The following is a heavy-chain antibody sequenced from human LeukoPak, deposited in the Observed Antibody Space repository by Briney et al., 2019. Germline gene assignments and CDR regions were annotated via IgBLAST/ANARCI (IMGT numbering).Heavy chain of an antibody. CDR3: AIGGRFYGSGSYYKDY. J-gene: IGHJ4*02. CDR2: INANSGGT. CDR1: GYTFTSYY. D-gene: IGHD3-10*01. Sequence: GASVKVSCKASGYTFTSYYMHWVRQAPGQGLEWMGWINANSGGTNYAQKFQGRVTMIRDTAIRTAYMELRRLRSDATAVSSGAIGGRFYGSGSYYKDYWGQGTLVTVSS. V-gene: IGHV1-2*02.